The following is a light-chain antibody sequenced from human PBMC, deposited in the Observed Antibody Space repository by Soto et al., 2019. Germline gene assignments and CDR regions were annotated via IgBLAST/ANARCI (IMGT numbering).Light chain of an antibody. CDR2: EVS. V-gene: IGLV2-8*01. J-gene: IGLJ3*02. CDR3: ASWDDSLSGWV. CDR1: SSDVGGYNY. Sequence: QSVLTQPPSASGSPGQSVTISCTGTSSDVGGYNYVSWYRQHPGKAPRLMIFEVSKRPSGVPDRFSGSKSANTASLTVSGLQAEDEADYYCASWDDSLSGWVFGGGTKVTVL.